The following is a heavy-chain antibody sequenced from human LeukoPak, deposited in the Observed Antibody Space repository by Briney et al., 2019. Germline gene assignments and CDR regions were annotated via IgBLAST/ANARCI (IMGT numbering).Heavy chain of an antibody. V-gene: IGHV3-30*18. J-gene: IGHJ4*02. CDR1: GFTFSDYG. CDR2: ISHDGNTK. D-gene: IGHD2-2*01. CDR3: AKSGCSSTNCYLNF. Sequence: GGSLRLSCAASGFTFSDYGMHWVRQAPGKGLEWVAVISHDGNTKYYTDSVKGRFTITRDNSKNTLYLQMNSLRAEDTAVYHCAKSGCSSTNCYLNFWGRGTLVIVSS.